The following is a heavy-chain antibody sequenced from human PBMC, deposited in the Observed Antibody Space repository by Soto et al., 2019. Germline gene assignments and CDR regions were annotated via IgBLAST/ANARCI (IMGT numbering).Heavy chain of an antibody. CDR3: AKVPDSWAFDY. D-gene: IGHD6-13*01. V-gene: IGHV3-30*18. CDR2: ISYDGSNK. CDR1: GFTFSSYG. Sequence: XXSLRLSCAASGFTFSSYGMHWVPQAPGKGLEWVAVISYDGSNKYYADSVKGRFTISRDNSKNTLYLQMKSLRAEDTAVYYCAKVPDSWAFDYWGQGTLVTVSS. J-gene: IGHJ4*02.